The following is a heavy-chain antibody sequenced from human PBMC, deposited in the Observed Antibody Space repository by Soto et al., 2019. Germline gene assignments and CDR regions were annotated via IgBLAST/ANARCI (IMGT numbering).Heavy chain of an antibody. V-gene: IGHV6-1*01. CDR3: ARGVVVVPAARNYYYMDV. Sequence: KQSQTLSLTCAISGDSVSSNSAAWNWIRQSPSRGLEWLGRTYYRSKWYNDYAVSVKSRITINPDTSKNQFSLQLNSVTPEDTAVYYCARGVVVVPAARNYYYMDVWGKGTTVTVSS. CDR2: TYYRSKWYN. CDR1: GDSVSSNSAA. J-gene: IGHJ6*03. D-gene: IGHD2-2*01.